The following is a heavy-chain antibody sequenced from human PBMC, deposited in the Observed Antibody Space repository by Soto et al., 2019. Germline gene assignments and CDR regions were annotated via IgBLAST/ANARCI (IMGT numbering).Heavy chain of an antibody. CDR1: GYSFTSYW. D-gene: IGHD6-13*01. CDR3: ARRHSSSSAFDP. Sequence: PGESLKISCKGSGYSFTSYWISWVRQMPGKSLEWMGRIDPSDSYTNYSPSFQGHVTISADKSISTAYLQWSSLKASDTAMYYCARRHSSSSAFDPWGQGTLVTVSS. V-gene: IGHV5-10-1*01. CDR2: IDPSDSYT. J-gene: IGHJ5*02.